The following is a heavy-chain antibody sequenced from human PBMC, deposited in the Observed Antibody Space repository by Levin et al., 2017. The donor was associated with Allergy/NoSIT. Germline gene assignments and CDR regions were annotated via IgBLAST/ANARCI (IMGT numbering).Heavy chain of an antibody. CDR2: TRNKANSYTT. V-gene: IGHV3-72*01. CDR1: GFTLSDHY. J-gene: IGHJ3*02. CDR3: TRDLRVGAATDAFDI. D-gene: IGHD6-13*01. Sequence: GESLKISCAASGFTLSDHYMDWVRQAPGKGLEWVGRTRNKANSYTTEYAASVKGRFTISRDDSEHSLDLQMNSLKTDDTAVYYCTRDLRVGAATDAFDIWGQGTMVTVSS.